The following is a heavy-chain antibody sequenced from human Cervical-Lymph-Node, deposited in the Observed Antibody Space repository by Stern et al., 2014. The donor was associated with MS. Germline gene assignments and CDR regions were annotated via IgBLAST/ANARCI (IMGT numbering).Heavy chain of an antibody. CDR2: INPHTGGT. J-gene: IGHJ4*02. D-gene: IGHD6-13*01. CDR3: AREQLKDYSSSCGY. CDR1: GYTFTGYY. Sequence: QVQLVQSGTEMKKPGASVKVSCKASGYTFTGYYMHWVRQAPGQGLEWMGRINPHTGGTDFVQKFQGRVTMTRDTSINTAYMELSRLRSDDTAVYYCAREQLKDYSSSCGYWGQGTLVTVSS. V-gene: IGHV1-2*06.